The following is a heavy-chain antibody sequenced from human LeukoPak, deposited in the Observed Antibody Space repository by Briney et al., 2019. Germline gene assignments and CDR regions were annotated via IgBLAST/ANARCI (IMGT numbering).Heavy chain of an antibody. CDR2: IYYSGST. CDR1: GGSISSGGYY. CDR3: ARAGGTYYINYFDY. D-gene: IGHD1-26*01. J-gene: IGHJ4*02. Sequence: SETLSLTCTVSGGSISSGGYYWSWIRQHPGKGLEWIGYIYYSGSTYYNPSLKSRVTISVDTPKNQFSLKLSSVTAADTAVYYCARAGGTYYINYFDYWGQGTLVTVPS. V-gene: IGHV4-31*03.